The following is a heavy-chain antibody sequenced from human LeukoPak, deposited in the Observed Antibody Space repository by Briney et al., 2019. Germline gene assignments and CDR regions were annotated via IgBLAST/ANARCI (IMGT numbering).Heavy chain of an antibody. J-gene: IGHJ4*02. CDR1: GYSFTSYW. D-gene: IGHD6-13*01. CDR2: IYPHDSNT. V-gene: IGHV5-51*01. CDR3: ARSRGTYSSWLDY. Sequence: GESLEISCKGSGYSFTSYWIAWVRQMPGKGLEWMGIIYPHDSNTRYSPSFQGQVTISADKSISTAYLQWSSLKASDTAMYYCARSRGTYSSWLDYWGQGTLVTVSS.